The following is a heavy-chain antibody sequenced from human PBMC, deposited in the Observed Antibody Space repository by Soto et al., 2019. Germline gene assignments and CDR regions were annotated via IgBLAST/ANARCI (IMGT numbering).Heavy chain of an antibody. CDR2: ISAYNGNT. CDR1: GYTFTSYG. CDR3: ARESFYPTYYDILTGYYIHYYYGTDV. Sequence: GASVKVSCKASGYTFTSYGISWVRQAPGQGLEWMGWISAYNGNTNYAQKLQGRVTMTTDTSTSTAYMELRSLRSDDTAVYYCARESFYPTYYDILTGYYIHYYYGTDVWGQGTTVTVSS. V-gene: IGHV1-18*01. J-gene: IGHJ6*02. D-gene: IGHD3-9*01.